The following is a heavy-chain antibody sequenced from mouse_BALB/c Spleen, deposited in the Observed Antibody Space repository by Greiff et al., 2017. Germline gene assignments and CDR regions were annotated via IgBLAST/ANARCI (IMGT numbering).Heavy chain of an antibody. CDR1: GYTFTDYA. CDR2: ISTYYGDA. Sequence: QVQLQQSGAELVRPGVSVKISCTGSGYTFTDYAMYWVKQSHAKSLEWIGVISTYYGDASYNQKFKGKATMTVDKSSSTVYMELARLTSEDSAIYYCTRCYRYGYYFDYWGQGTTLTVSS. D-gene: IGHD2-14*01. J-gene: IGHJ2*01. V-gene: IGHV1S137*01. CDR3: TRCYRYGYYFDY.